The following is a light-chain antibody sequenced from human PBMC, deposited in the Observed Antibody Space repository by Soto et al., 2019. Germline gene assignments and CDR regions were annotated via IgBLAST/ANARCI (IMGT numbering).Light chain of an antibody. CDR2: EVS. CDR3: SSYAGSRGV. V-gene: IGLV2-8*01. Sequence: QSALTQPPSASGSPGQSVTISCTGTSSDVGGYNYVSWYQQHPGKAPKLMIYEVSKRPSGVPDRFSGSKSGNTASLTVSGFHAGDEADYYGSSYAGSRGVFGTGTKVTVL. J-gene: IGLJ1*01. CDR1: SSDVGGYNY.